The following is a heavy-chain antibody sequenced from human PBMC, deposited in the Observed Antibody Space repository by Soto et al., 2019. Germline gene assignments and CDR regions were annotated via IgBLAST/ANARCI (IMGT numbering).Heavy chain of an antibody. V-gene: IGHV3-73*01. CDR2: IRSKANSYAT. CDR1: GFTFSGSA. Sequence: GGSLRLSCAASGFTFSGSAMHWVRQASGKGLEWVGRIRSKANSYATAYAASVKGRFTISRDDSKNTAYLQMNSLKTEDTAVYYCTKNYYDSSGYYSALVRWGQGTLVTVSS. J-gene: IGHJ4*02. CDR3: TKNYYDSSGYYSALVR. D-gene: IGHD3-22*01.